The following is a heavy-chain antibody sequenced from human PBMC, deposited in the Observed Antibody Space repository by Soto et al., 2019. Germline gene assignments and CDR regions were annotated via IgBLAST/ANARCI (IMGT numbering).Heavy chain of an antibody. Sequence: PGGSLRLSCAASGFTFSSYAMSWVRQAPGKGLEWVSAISGSGGSTYYADSVKGRFTISRDNSKNTLYLQMNSLRAEDTAVYYCAKDNDGYCSGGSCPYYYYGMDVWGQGTTVTVSS. J-gene: IGHJ6*02. D-gene: IGHD2-15*01. CDR1: GFTFSSYA. CDR3: AKDNDGYCSGGSCPYYYYGMDV. CDR2: ISGSGGST. V-gene: IGHV3-23*01.